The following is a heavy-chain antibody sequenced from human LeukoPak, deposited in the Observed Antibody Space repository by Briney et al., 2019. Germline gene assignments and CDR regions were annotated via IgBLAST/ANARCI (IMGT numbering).Heavy chain of an antibody. V-gene: IGHV4-39*01. CDR2: INYRGTT. D-gene: IGHD4-17*01. CDR3: VRYYAGDYQGSRLFDY. J-gene: IGHJ4*02. CDR1: GGSISSSISY. Sequence: SETLKLTGAVSGGSISSSISYRAWIRQPPGKGLEWIATINYRGTTYYNPSLKSRVTISVDTSKNQFTLKVISVTAADAAVYYCVRYYAGDYQGSRLFDYWGQGTLV.